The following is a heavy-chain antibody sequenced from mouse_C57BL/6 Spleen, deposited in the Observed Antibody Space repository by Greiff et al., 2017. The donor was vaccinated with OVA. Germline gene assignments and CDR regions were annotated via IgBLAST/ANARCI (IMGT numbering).Heavy chain of an antibody. Sequence: VQLQQPGAELVKPGASVKMSCKASGYTFTSYWITWVKQRPGQGLEWIGDIYPGSGSTNYNEKFKSKATLTVDTSSSTAYMQLSSLTSEDSAVYYCARRTTVVSNFDYWGQGTTLTVSS. CDR1: GYTFTSYW. CDR3: ARRTTVVSNFDY. V-gene: IGHV1-55*01. CDR2: IYPGSGST. J-gene: IGHJ2*01. D-gene: IGHD1-1*01.